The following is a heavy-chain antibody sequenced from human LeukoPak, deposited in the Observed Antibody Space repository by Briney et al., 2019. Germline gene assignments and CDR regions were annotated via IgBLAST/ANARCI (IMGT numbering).Heavy chain of an antibody. V-gene: IGHV4-4*02. Sequence: SGTLSLTCAVSGGSITNSYWWTWVRQSPGKGLEWVGEIYYSGSTNYNPSLKSRVTISVDTSKNQFSLKLSSVTAADTAVYYCARVLAAAGNNWFDPWGQGTLVTVSS. CDR1: GGSITNSYW. J-gene: IGHJ5*02. CDR3: ARVLAAAGNNWFDP. D-gene: IGHD6-13*01. CDR2: IYYSGST.